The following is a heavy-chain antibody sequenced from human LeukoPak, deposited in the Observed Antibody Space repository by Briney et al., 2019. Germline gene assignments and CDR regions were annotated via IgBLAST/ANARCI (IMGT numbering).Heavy chain of an antibody. Sequence: GGSLRLSCAASGFTFSSYDMHWVRQAPGKGLEWVAVISYDGSNKYYADSVKGRFTISRDNSKNTLYLQMNSLRAEDTAVYYCARDGGGSDCWGQGTLVTVSS. CDR1: GFTFSSYD. V-gene: IGHV3-30*19. CDR2: ISYDGSNK. J-gene: IGHJ4*02. D-gene: IGHD2-15*01. CDR3: ARDGGGSDC.